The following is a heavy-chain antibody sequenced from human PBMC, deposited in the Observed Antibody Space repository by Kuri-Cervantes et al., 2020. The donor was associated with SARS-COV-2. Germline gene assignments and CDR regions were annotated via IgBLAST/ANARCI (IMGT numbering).Heavy chain of an antibody. D-gene: IGHD2-21*01. CDR2: ISGSGGST. V-gene: IGHV3-23*01. J-gene: IGHJ4*02. Sequence: GESLKISCAASGFTFSSYAMSWVRQAPGKGLEWVSAISGSGGSTYYADSVKGRFTISRDNAKNSLYLQMNSLRAEDTAVYYCAKVQVAYCGGDCSYLDYWGQGTLVTVSS. CDR1: GFTFSSYA. CDR3: AKVQVAYCGGDCSYLDY.